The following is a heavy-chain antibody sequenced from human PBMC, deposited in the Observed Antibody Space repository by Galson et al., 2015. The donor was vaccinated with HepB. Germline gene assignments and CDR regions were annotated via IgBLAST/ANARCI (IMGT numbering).Heavy chain of an antibody. V-gene: IGHV1-18*01. CDR2: ISGYNGNT. J-gene: IGHJ3*02. D-gene: IGHD3-22*01. CDR1: GYSLTTYG. CDR3: ARDLYYYDSSGYYSDVFDI. Sequence: SVKVSCKASGYSLTTYGISWVRQAPGHGLEWMGWISGYNGNTNYAQKFQGRVTMTTDTSTSTAYMELRSLRSDDTAVYYCARDLYYYDSSGYYSDVFDIWGQGTMVTVSS.